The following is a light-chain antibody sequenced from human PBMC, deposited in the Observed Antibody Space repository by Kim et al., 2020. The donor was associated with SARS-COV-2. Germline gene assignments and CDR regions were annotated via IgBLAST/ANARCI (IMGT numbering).Light chain of an antibody. J-gene: IGLJ1*01. Sequence: GQSISISCTGTRSNVAVYNYVSWYQQHPGKVPKLMIFDVSKRPSGVSNRFSGSKSGDTAFLIISGLQAEDEADYYCSSHTTSSTYVFGTGTKVTVL. CDR1: RSNVAVYNY. CDR2: DVS. V-gene: IGLV2-14*03. CDR3: SSHTTSSTYV.